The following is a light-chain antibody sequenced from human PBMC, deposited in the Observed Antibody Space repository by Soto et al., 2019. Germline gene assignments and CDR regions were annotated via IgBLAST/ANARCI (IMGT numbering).Light chain of an antibody. Sequence: DIQMTQSPSSLSASVGDRVTITCQASQDITNYLNWYQQKPGKAPKILIYDASVLEAGVPSRFSGGGSGTHFTLTITSLQAADVATYYCQQFDNLPLTFGGGTNLQIK. CDR2: DAS. V-gene: IGKV1-33*01. CDR1: QDITNY. CDR3: QQFDNLPLT. J-gene: IGKJ4*01.